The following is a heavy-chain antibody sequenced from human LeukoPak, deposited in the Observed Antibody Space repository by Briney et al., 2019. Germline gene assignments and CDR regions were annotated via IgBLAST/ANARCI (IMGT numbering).Heavy chain of an antibody. CDR2: LYNAGST. D-gene: IGHD3-22*01. CDR3: ASLKGLFDYFDY. J-gene: IGHJ4*02. Sequence: GGSLTLSCVASGFIVSNNYMSWVRQAPGKGLELVSVLYNAGSTYYADSVKGRFTISRYNSKNTLYLQMYSLRAEDTAVYYCASLKGLFDYFDYWGQGILVTVYS. V-gene: IGHV3-53*01. CDR1: GFIVSNNY.